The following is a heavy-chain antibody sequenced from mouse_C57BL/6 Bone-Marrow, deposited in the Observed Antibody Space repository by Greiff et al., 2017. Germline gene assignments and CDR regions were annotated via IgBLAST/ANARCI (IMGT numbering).Heavy chain of an antibody. J-gene: IGHJ3*01. CDR2: IYPRSGNT. Sequence: VQRVESGAELARPGASVKLSCKASGYTFTSYGISWVKQRTGQGLEWIGEIYPRSGNTYYNEKFKGKATLTADKSSSTAYMELRGLTSEDSAVYFCVYYYGSAGFAYWGQGTLVTVSA. CDR1: GYTFTSYG. D-gene: IGHD1-1*01. V-gene: IGHV1-81*01. CDR3: VYYYGSAGFAY.